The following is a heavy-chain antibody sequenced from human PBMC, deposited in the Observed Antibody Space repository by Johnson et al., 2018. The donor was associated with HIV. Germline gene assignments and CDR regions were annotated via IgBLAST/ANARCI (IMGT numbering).Heavy chain of an antibody. CDR2: IKSKIAGGTI. CDR3: ARDYSNPPHAFDI. D-gene: IGHD4-11*01. Sequence: VQLVESGGGLVKPGGSLRLSCAASGFTFSNAWMTWVRQATGKGLEWVGRIKSKIAGGTIDYAAAVKGLFTISIDNSKNTLYLQMNSLRAEDTAVYYCARDYSNPPHAFDIWGQGTMVTVSS. CDR1: GFTFSNAW. J-gene: IGHJ3*02. V-gene: IGHV3-15*01.